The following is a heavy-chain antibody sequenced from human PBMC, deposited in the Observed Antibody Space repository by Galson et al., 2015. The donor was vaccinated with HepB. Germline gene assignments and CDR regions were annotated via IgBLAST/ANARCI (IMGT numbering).Heavy chain of an antibody. Sequence: SVKVSCKASGGTFSSYAISWVRQAPGQGLEWMGGVIPIFGTANYAQKFQGRVTITADESTSTAYMELSSLRSEDTAVYYCARDVDDSSGYYYGVFDYWGQGTLVTVSS. J-gene: IGHJ4*02. V-gene: IGHV1-69*13. CDR1: GGTFSSYA. CDR2: VIPIFGTA. CDR3: ARDVDDSSGYYYGVFDY. D-gene: IGHD3-22*01.